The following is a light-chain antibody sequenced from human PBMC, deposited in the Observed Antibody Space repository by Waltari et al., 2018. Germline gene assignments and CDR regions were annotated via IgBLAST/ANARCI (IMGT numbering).Light chain of an antibody. CDR1: SPNIGNNA. V-gene: IGLV1-36*01. CDR2: FND. CDR3: AAWDDSLDGLV. J-gene: IGLJ2*01. Sequence: QSVLTQPPSVSAAPRQRVTIPCSGTSPNIGNNAVNWYQQVPGKPPNLHMPFNDLLPPGVSDRFSGSKSGTSASLAISGLQPEDEADYYCAAWDDSLDGLVFGGGTKVTVL.